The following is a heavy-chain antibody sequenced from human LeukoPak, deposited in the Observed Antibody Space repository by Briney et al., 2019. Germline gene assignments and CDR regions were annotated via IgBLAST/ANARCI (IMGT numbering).Heavy chain of an antibody. Sequence: GESLKISCKSSGYSYTSYWIGWVRQLPGKGLEWMGIIYPGDSDTRYSRSFQGQVTISADKSLRTAYLQWRSLKASDTGIYFCARLGGPHSPFDNWGQGTRVIVSS. V-gene: IGHV5-51*01. CDR1: GYSYTSYW. D-gene: IGHD2-15*01. CDR2: IYPGDSDT. CDR3: ARLGGPHSPFDN. J-gene: IGHJ4*02.